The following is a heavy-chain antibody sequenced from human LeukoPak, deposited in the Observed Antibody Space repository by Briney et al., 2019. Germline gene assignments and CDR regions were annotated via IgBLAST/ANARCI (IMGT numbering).Heavy chain of an antibody. CDR3: ARQVDTAMARD. CDR1: GGSISSGGYY. CDR2: IYYSGST. Sequence: SETLSLTCTVSGGSISSGGYYWSWIRQHSGKGLEWIGYIYYSGSTYYNPSLKSRVTISVDTSKNQFSLKLSSVTAADTAVYYCARQVDTAMARDWGQGTLATVSS. D-gene: IGHD5-18*01. V-gene: IGHV4-31*03. J-gene: IGHJ4*02.